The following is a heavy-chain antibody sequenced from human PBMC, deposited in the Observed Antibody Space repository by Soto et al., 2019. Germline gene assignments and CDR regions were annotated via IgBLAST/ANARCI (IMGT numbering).Heavy chain of an antibody. J-gene: IGHJ5*02. V-gene: IGHV4-59*08. CDR2: IYYSGST. CDR3: ARQLSHGWFDL. CDR1: GGSISSYY. D-gene: IGHD3-10*01. Sequence: SETLSLTCTVSGGSISSYYWSWIRQPPGKGLEWIGYIYYSGSTNYNPSLKSRVTISVDTSKNQFSLKLSSVTAADTAVYYCARQLSHGWFDLWGQGTLVTVSS.